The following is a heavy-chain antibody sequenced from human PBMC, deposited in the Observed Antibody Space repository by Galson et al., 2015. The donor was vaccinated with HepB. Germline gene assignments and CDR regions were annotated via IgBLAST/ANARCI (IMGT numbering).Heavy chain of an antibody. CDR2: VKSRTFGGTA. D-gene: IGHD1-14*01. CDR1: GFTFRDAW. Sequence: SPGLSCAASGFTFRDAWMRWVRQAPGKGQECVGRVKSRTFGGTAEYGTPAKCRFTISRDESKHTLSLLMNSLKTEDTAVYYCTTTVRPEDFVDYWGQGSLVTVSS. V-gene: IGHV3-15*01. J-gene: IGHJ4*02. CDR3: TTTVRPEDFVDY.